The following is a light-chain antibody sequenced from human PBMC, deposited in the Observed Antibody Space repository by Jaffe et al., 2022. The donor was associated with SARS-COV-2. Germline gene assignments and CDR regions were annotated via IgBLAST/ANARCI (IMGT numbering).Light chain of an antibody. V-gene: IGLV1-40*01. CDR3: QSFDSTLKGPV. J-gene: IGLJ3*02. Sequence: QSGLTQPPSLSGAPGQRVTISCTGTSSNLGAGYDVHWYQQLPGTAPKLLIYGNGIRSSGVPDRISGSKSDTSASLAISGLQPEDEADYYCQSFDSTLKGPVFGGGTKLTVL. CDR1: SSNLGAGYD. CDR2: GNG.